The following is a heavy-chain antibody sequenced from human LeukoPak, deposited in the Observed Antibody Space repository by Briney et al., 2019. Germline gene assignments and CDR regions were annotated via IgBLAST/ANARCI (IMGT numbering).Heavy chain of an antibody. CDR2: INPNSGGT. CDR1: GYTVTGYY. J-gene: IGHJ4*02. V-gene: IGHV1-2*02. D-gene: IGHD6-19*01. Sequence: ASVKVSCKASGYTVTGYYMHWVRQAPGQGLEWMGWINPNSGGTNYAQKFQGRVTMTRDTSISTAYMELSRLRSDDTAVYYCARVPYSSGWYSYWGQGTLVTVSS. CDR3: ARVPYSSGWYSY.